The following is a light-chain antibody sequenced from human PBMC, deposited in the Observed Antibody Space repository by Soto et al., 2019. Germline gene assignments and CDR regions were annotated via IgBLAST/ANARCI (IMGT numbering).Light chain of an antibody. V-gene: IGKV3-11*01. CDR2: EAS. J-gene: IGKJ5*01. CDR1: QSISNF. CDR3: QQRSKWPPIT. Sequence: EIVLTQSPATLSLSPGERATLSCRASQSISNFLAWYQQRPGQAPRLLIYEASNRATGIPGRFSGSGSGTDFTLTISSLEPEDFAVYYCQQRSKWPPITFGQGTRLEIK.